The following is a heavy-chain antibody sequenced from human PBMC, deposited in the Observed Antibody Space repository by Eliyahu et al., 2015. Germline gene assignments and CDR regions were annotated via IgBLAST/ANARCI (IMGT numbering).Heavy chain of an antibody. V-gene: IGHV3-21*01. CDR3: ARGTVTTSDFDY. D-gene: IGHD4-11*01. Sequence: EVQLVESGGGLVKPGGSLRLSCAASGFXFSSYSMNWVRQAPGKGLEWVSSISSSSSYIYYADSVKGRFTISRDNAKNSLYLQMNSLRAEDTAVYYCARGTVTTSDFDYWGQGTLVTVSS. CDR2: ISSSSSYI. CDR1: GFXFSSYS. J-gene: IGHJ4*02.